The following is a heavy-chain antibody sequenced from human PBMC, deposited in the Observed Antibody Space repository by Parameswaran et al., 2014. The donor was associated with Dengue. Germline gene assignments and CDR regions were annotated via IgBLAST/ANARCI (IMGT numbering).Heavy chain of an antibody. CDR3: ARHSGRVVPDDIGGNSGSWFDP. D-gene: IGHD4-23*01. J-gene: IGHJ5*02. V-gene: IGHV4-39*01. CDR2: IYYSGST. Sequence: WIRQPPGKGLEWIGSIYYSGSTYYNPPLKSRVTISVDTSKNQFSLKLSSVTAADTAVYYCARHSGRVVPDDIGGNSGSWFDPWGQGTLVTVSS.